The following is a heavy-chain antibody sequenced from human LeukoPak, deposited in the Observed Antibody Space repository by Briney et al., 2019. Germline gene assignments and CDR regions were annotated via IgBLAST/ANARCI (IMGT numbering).Heavy chain of an antibody. Sequence: PGGSLRLSCAASGFTFSNYYMTWIRQAPGKGLQGISFISDSGNTIYYADSVEGRFTISRDNAKNSLYLQMHSLRAEDTAMYYCARSTFPGRSGRTEFFQHWGQGTLVTVSS. D-gene: IGHD6-19*01. CDR2: ISDSGNTI. V-gene: IGHV3-11*01. J-gene: IGHJ1*01. CDR1: GFTFSNYY. CDR3: ARSTFPGRSGRTEFFQH.